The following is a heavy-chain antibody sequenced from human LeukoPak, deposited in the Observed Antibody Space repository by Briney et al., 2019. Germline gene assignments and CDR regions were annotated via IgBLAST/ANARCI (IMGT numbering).Heavy chain of an antibody. Sequence: GASVKVSCKASGYTFTGYYMHWVRQAPGQGLEWMGWINPNSGGTNYAQKFQGRVTMTGDTSISTAYMELSRLRSDDTAVYYCARDRSGLRYFDWLRANDAFDIWGQGTMVTVSS. D-gene: IGHD3-9*01. CDR3: ARDRSGLRYFDWLRANDAFDI. CDR1: GYTFTGYY. J-gene: IGHJ3*02. V-gene: IGHV1-2*02. CDR2: INPNSGGT.